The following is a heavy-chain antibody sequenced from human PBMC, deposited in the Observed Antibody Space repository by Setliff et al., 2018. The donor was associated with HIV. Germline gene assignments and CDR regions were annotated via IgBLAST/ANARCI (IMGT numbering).Heavy chain of an antibody. CDR3: ARDQTGIAAAAFGGGSAWSDEGFDI. CDR2: IIPMYNIP. CDR1: GGTLTNYV. Sequence: SVKVSCKTSGGTLTNYVITWVRQAPGQGLEWMGIIIPMYNIPTYAQKFQGRVTFTADESTSTAYMELSSLSSEDTAVYYCARDQTGIAAAAFGGGSAWSDEGFDIWGQGTMFTVSS. V-gene: IGHV1-69*13. D-gene: IGHD6-13*01. J-gene: IGHJ3*02.